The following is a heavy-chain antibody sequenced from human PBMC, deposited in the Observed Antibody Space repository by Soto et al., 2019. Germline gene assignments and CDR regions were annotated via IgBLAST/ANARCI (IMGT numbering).Heavy chain of an antibody. Sequence: QLQLQESGPGLVKPSETLSLTCTVSGGSISGSSYYWGWIRQPPGKGLEWIGSIYYSGSTYYNPSLKSRVTTSVDTSTHQLSLQLSSVTAADTAVYYCARSSAVITTLDYFDYWGQGTLVTVSS. CDR1: GGSISGSSYY. J-gene: IGHJ4*02. CDR2: IYYSGST. CDR3: ARSSAVITTLDYFDY. V-gene: IGHV4-39*01. D-gene: IGHD3-22*01.